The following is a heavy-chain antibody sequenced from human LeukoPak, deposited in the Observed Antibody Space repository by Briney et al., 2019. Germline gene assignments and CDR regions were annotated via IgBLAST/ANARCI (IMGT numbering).Heavy chain of an antibody. CDR3: ATYSGTYRDY. D-gene: IGHD1-26*01. V-gene: IGHV3-21*01. Sequence: GGSLRLSCAASGFTFSTHNMNWVRQAPGKGLEWDSSITSGSTYVFYADSVKGRFTISRDNAKSSLYLQMSSLRADDTAVYYCATYSGTYRDYWGQGTLVTVSS. CDR1: GFTFSTHN. CDR2: ITSGSTYV. J-gene: IGHJ4*02.